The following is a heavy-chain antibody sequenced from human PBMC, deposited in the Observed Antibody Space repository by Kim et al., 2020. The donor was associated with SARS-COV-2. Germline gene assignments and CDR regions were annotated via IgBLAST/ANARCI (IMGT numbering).Heavy chain of an antibody. V-gene: IGHV4-31*02. J-gene: IGHJ4*02. CDR2: T. CDR3: ARESVTSFDY. Sequence: TYYNPSLKSRVTISVDTSKNQFSLKLSSVTAADTAVYYCARESVTSFDYWGQGTLVTVYS. D-gene: IGHD4-17*01.